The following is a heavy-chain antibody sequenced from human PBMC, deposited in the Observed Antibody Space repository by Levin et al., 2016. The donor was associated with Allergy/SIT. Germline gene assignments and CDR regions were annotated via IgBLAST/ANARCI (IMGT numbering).Heavy chain of an antibody. CDR3: ARESGSYYMY. Sequence: WIRQPPGKGLEWVSYISGTSSYTSYADSVKGRFTISRDNAKNSLYLQMNSLGAEDTAIYYCARESGSYYMYWGQGTLVTVSS. V-gene: IGHV3-11*05. J-gene: IGHJ4*02. CDR2: ISGTSSYT. D-gene: IGHD1-26*01.